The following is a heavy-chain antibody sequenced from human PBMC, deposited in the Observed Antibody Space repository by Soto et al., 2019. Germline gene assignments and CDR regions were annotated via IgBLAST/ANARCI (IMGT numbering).Heavy chain of an antibody. CDR2: IYYSGST. Sequence: SETLSLTCTVSGGSISSYYWSWIRQPPGKGLEWIGYIYYSGSTNYNPSLKSRVTISVDTSKNQFSLKLSSVTAADTAVYYCASLPWHYADYYYYMDVWGKGTTVTVSS. D-gene: IGHD2-2*01. CDR1: GGSISSYY. CDR3: ASLPWHYADYYYYMDV. V-gene: IGHV4-59*08. J-gene: IGHJ6*03.